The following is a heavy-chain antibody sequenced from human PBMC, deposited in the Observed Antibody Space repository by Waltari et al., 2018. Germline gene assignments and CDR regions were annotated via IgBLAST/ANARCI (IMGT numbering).Heavy chain of an antibody. Sequence: EVQLVESGGGLVQPGGSLRLSCAASGFIFSSYWMHWVRQAPGKGLVSGSHINIERSITSYVNSVKGRLTISRDNAKTTLYLEMNSLRAEDTAVYYCVLYSSSFLGDCWGQGTLVAVSS. V-gene: IGHV3-74*01. J-gene: IGHJ4*02. D-gene: IGHD6-13*01. CDR3: VLYSSSFLGDC. CDR2: INIERSIT. CDR1: GFIFSSYW.